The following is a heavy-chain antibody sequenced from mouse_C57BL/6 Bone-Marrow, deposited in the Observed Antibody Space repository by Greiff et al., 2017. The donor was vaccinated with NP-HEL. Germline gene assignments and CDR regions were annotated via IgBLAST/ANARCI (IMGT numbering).Heavy chain of an antibody. CDR1: GYTFTTYP. V-gene: IGHV1-47*01. CDR2: FHPYNDDT. CDR3: ARTGSSLYWYFDV. J-gene: IGHJ1*03. D-gene: IGHD1-1*01. Sequence: VKLVESGAELVKPGASVKMSCKASGYTFTTYPIEWMKQNHGKSLEWIGNFHPYNDDTKYNEKFKGKATLTVEKSSSTVYLELSRLTSDDSAVYYCARTGSSLYWYFDVWGTGTTVTVSS.